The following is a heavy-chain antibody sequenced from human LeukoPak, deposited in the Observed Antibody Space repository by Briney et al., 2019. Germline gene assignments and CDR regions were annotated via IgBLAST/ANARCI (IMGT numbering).Heavy chain of an antibody. Sequence: GGSLRLSCAASGFPFNNYVMNWVRQSPGKGLEWVSTITPSGESTYYADSVKGRFTISRDNSNNTLYLQMNSLSVEDTAVYYCPKGYGSGTYYSFGFDPWGEGTLVTVSS. D-gene: IGHD3-10*01. CDR1: GFPFNNYV. V-gene: IGHV3-23*01. CDR3: PKGYGSGTYYSFGFDP. J-gene: IGHJ5*02. CDR2: ITPSGEST.